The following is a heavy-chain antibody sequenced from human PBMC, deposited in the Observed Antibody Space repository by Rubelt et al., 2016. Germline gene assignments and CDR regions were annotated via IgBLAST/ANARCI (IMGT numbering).Heavy chain of an antibody. V-gene: IGHV4-39*01. J-gene: IGHJ6*02. CDR3: ARIGDYYYYGMDV. Sequence: QLQLQESGPGLVKPSETLSFTCTVSGGSISSSSYYWGWIRQPPGKGLEWIGSIYYRGSTYYNPSLKSRVTISVDTSKNQCSLKLGSVTAAATAVYYCARIGDYYYYGMDVWGQGTTVTVSS. D-gene: IGHD3-16*01. CDR2: IYYRGST. CDR1: GGSISSSSYY.